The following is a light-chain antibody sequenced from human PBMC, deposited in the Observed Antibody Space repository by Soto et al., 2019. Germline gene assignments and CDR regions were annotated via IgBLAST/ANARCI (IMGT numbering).Light chain of an antibody. CDR1: QGIRHY. J-gene: IGKJ1*01. CDR2: EAS. CDR3: QNFDSAPQT. V-gene: IGKV1-27*01. Sequence: DIQMTQSPSSLSASVGDRVTITCRASQGIRHYLAWYKQKPGKVPKLLIYEASNLQSGVPSRFRGGGSGTEFTLTISSLQPEDGATYYCQNFDSAPQTFGQGTKVEIK.